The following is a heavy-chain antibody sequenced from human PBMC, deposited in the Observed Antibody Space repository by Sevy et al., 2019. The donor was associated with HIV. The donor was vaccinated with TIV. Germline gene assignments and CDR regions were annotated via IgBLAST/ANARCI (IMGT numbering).Heavy chain of an antibody. CDR2: FSFGCGKI. D-gene: IGHD2-2*01. CDR3: AREGCSKPHDY. J-gene: IGHJ4*02. Sequence: GGCLRLSCAASGFTFSNYAMSWVRQAPGKGLEWVSTFSFGCGKINYADSVKGRFTISRVNSKNTLYLQMNSLRAEDTALDYCAREGCSKPHDYWGQGTLVTVSS. V-gene: IGHV3-23*01. CDR1: GFTFSNYA.